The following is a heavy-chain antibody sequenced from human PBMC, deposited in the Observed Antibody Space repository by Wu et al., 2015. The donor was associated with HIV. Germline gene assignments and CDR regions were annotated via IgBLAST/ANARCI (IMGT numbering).Heavy chain of an antibody. V-gene: IGHV1-18*01. D-gene: IGHD5-12*01. CDR2: ISAYNGNT. Sequence: QVQLVQSGAEVKKPGASVKVSCKASGYTFTSYGISWVRQAPGQGLEWLGWISAYNGNTNYAQKLQGRVTMTTDTSTSTAYMELRSLRSDDTAVYYCARDLGGLQGQDVVKVFDYVGPRERVVSVSS. CDR3: ARDLGGLQGQDVVKVFDY. J-gene: IGHJ4*02. CDR1: GYTFTSYG.